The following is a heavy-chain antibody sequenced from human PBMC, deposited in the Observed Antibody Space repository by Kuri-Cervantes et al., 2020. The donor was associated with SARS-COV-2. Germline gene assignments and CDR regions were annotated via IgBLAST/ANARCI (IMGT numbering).Heavy chain of an antibody. V-gene: IGHV1-2*04. CDR1: GYTFTGYY. CDR2: INPNSGGT. CDR3: ARDQYLLLLSGYYYYYGMDV. D-gene: IGHD2-21*01. J-gene: IGHJ6*02. Sequence: ASVKVACKGSGYTFTGYYMHWVRQAPGQGLEWMGWINPNSGGTNYAQKFQGWVTMTRDTSISTAYMELSRLRSDDTAVYYCARDQYLLLLSGYYYYYGMDVWGQGTTVTVSS.